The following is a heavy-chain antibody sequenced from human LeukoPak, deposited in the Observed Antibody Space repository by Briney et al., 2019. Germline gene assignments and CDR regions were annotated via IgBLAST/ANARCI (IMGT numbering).Heavy chain of an antibody. CDR1: GFTFRSYA. CDR2: ISGSGGST. Sequence: PGGSLRLSCVVSGFTFRSYAMSWVRQAPGKGLEWVSAISGSGGSTYYADSVKGRFTISRDNSKNTLYLQMNSLRAEDTAVYYCAKAPYCSGGSCHQRGYYYFDYWGQGTLVTVSS. J-gene: IGHJ4*02. CDR3: AKAPYCSGGSCHQRGYYYFDY. D-gene: IGHD2-15*01. V-gene: IGHV3-23*01.